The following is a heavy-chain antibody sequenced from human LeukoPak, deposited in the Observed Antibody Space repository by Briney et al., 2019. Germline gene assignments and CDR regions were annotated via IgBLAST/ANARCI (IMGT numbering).Heavy chain of an antibody. CDR1: GGSFSEYY. V-gene: IGHV4-34*01. CDR3: ARSVPALKRPMFGVRGVYDY. J-gene: IGHJ4*02. D-gene: IGHD3-10*01. Sequence: SETLSLTCAVYGGSFSEYYWNWIRQPPGKGLEWIGEISHSGSTNYNPSLRSRVTISVDTSKNQFSLKLSSVTAAETAVYYCARSVPALKRPMFGVRGVYDYWGQGTLVTVSS. CDR2: ISHSGST.